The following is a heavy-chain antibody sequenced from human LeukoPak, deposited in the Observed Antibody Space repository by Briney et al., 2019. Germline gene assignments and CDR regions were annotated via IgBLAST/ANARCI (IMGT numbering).Heavy chain of an antibody. V-gene: IGHV3-30*02. CDR3: AKDMSYSFDY. D-gene: IGHD1-1*01. CDR2: IRYDGSNK. J-gene: IGHJ4*02. Sequence: GGSLRLSCAASGFTFSSYGMHWVRQAPGKGLEWVTFIRYDGSNKYYADSVKGRFTISRDNSKNSLYLQMNSLRPEDTALYYCAKDMSYSFDYWGQGTLVTVSS. CDR1: GFTFSSYG.